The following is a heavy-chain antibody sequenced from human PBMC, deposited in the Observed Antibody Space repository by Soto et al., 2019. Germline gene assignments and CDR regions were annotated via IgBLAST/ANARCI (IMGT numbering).Heavy chain of an antibody. CDR3: ARNYGSGTYSSFDY. D-gene: IGHD3-10*01. Sequence: SETLSLTCTVSSGSISSHYWSWIRQPPGKELEWIGYIYYSGITNYNPSLKSRVTISVDTSKDQFSLNLNSVTAADTAVYYCARNYGSGTYSSFDYWGQGTLVTVSS. V-gene: IGHV4-59*08. J-gene: IGHJ4*02. CDR2: IYYSGIT. CDR1: SGSISSHY.